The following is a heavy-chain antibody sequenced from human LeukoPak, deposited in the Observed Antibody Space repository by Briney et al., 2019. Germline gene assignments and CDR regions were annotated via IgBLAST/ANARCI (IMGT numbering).Heavy chain of an antibody. CDR1: GCSLSTSGVG. J-gene: IGHJ4*02. V-gene: IGHV2-5*02. CDR3: AHRSADYGGNSGYYFDY. D-gene: IGHD4-23*01. CDR2: IYWDDDK. Sequence: SGPTLVNPTQTLTLTCTYSGCSLSTSGVGVGWIRQPPGKALEWLSLIYWDDDKRYSPSLETRLTITEDPSKNQVVLTMTNMDPVDTATYYCAHRSADYGGNSGYYFDYWGQGTLVTVSS.